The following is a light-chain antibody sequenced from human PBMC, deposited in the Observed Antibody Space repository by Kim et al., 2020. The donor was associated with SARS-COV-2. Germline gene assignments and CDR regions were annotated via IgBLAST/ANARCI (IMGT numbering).Light chain of an antibody. CDR1: QGISTW. J-gene: IGKJ4*01. CDR2: GAS. Sequence: DIQMTQSPSSVSASVGDRVTITCRASQGISTWLVWYQQIPGKAPKLLIYGASTLQTGVPSRFSGSGSGTDFTLTIDSLQPEDFATYYCQQANSFPLSFGGGTKVDIK. CDR3: QQANSFPLS. V-gene: IGKV1-12*01.